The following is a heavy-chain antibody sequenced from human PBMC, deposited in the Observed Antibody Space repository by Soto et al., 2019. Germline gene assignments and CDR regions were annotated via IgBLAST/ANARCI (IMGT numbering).Heavy chain of an antibody. CDR1: GFTFSSYW. CDR3: AKAWGYCSSTSCQAFDY. Sequence: EVQLVESGGGLVQPGGSLRLSCAASGFTFSSYWMHWVRQAPGKGLVWVSAISGSGGSTYYADSVKGRFTISRDNSKNTLYLQMNSLRAEDTAVYYCAKAWGYCSSTSCQAFDYWGQGTLVTVSS. CDR2: ISGSGGST. V-gene: IGHV3-23*04. D-gene: IGHD2-2*01. J-gene: IGHJ4*02.